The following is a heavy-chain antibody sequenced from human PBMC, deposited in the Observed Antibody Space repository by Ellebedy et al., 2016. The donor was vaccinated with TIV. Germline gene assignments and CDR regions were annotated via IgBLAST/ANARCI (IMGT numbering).Heavy chain of an antibody. CDR1: GYTFTGYY. D-gene: IGHD6-19*01. CDR2: INPNSGGT. J-gene: IGHJ4*02. V-gene: IGHV1-2*04. Sequence: ASVKVSCXASGYTFTGYYMHWVRQAPGQGLEWMGWINPNSGGTNYAQKFQGWVTMTRDTSISTAYMELSRLRSDDTAVYYCARDSTIQWLPDYWGQGTLVTVSS. CDR3: ARDSTIQWLPDY.